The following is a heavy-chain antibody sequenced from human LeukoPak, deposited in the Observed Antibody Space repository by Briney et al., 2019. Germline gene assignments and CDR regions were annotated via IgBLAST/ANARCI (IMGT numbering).Heavy chain of an antibody. V-gene: IGHV3-23*01. CDR1: GSTFSDYA. D-gene: IGHD5-24*01. CDR3: ARDPRDGYNDY. CDR2: ISGSGGST. J-gene: IGHJ4*02. Sequence: GGSLRLSCEASGSTFSDYAMSWVRQAPGKGLDWVSAISGSGGSTYYADSVKGRFTISRDNAKNSLYLQMNSLRAEDTAVYYCARDPRDGYNDYWGQGTLVTVSS.